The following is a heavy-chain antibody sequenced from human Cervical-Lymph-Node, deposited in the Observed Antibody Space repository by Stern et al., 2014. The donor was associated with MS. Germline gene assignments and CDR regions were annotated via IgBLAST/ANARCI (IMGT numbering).Heavy chain of an antibody. D-gene: IGHD2-15*01. CDR2: IIPILGLA. CDR3: ARGVVSNRAAATLHNLFDP. Sequence: DQLVESGAEVKKPGSSMNVSCKTSGGTFSSSYAIPWMRQAPGQGLEWMGRIIPILGLANYAQKFQGRVIITADKSTSTTYMELSSLRSEDTAVYYCARGVVSNRAAATLHNLFDPWGQGTLVTVSS. J-gene: IGHJ5*02. CDR1: GGTFSSSYA. V-gene: IGHV1-69*04.